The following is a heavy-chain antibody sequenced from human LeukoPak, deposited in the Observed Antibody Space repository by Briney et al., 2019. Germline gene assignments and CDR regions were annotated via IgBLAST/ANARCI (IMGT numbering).Heavy chain of an antibody. CDR2: IYYSGST. CDR3: ARDNFDYSNYEPWFDP. J-gene: IGHJ5*02. V-gene: IGHV4-39*07. D-gene: IGHD4-11*01. Sequence: MSSETLSLTCTVSGGSISSSSYYWGWIRQPPGKGLEWIGSIYYSGSTNYNPSLKSRVTISVDTSKNQFSLKLSSVTAADTAVYYCARDNFDYSNYEPWFDPWGQGTLVTVSS. CDR1: GGSISSSSYY.